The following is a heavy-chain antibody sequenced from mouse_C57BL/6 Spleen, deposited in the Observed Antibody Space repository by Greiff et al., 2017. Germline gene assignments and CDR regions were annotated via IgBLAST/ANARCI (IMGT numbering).Heavy chain of an antibody. Sequence: QVQLKESGPELVKPGASVKISFKASGYTFTDYYINWVKQRPGQGLAWIGWIYPGSGNTKYNGKFKGKATLTVDTSYCTADMQLSSLTSEDSAVYFCAMTVGAMDYWGQGTSVTVSS. CDR1: GYTFTDYY. CDR2: IYPGSGNT. J-gene: IGHJ4*01. V-gene: IGHV1-84*01. D-gene: IGHD2-13*01. CDR3: AMTVGAMDY.